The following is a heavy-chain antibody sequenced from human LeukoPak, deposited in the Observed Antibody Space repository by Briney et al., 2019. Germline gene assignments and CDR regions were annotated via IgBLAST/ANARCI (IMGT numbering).Heavy chain of an antibody. CDR1: GGSISSYY. J-gene: IGHJ4*02. V-gene: IGHV4-59*01. CDR2: IYYSGST. Sequence: SETLSLTCTVSGGSISSYYWSWIRQPPGKGLEWIGYIYYSGSTNYNPSLKSRVTISVDTSKNQFSLKLSSVTAADTAVYYCARVYSSGRPDYFDYWGQGTLVTVSS. CDR3: ARVYSSGRPDYFDY. D-gene: IGHD6-19*01.